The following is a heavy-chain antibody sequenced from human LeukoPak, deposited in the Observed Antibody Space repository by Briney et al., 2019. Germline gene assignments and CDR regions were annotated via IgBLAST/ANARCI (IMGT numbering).Heavy chain of an antibody. Sequence: GSGPTLAKPTQTLTLTCTFSGFSLSTSGMCVSWIRQPPGKALEWLAIIDWDDDKYYSTSLKTRLTISKDTSKNQVVLTMTNMDPVDTATYYCARYQYSSSHDAFDIWGQGTMVTVSS. CDR2: IDWDDDK. D-gene: IGHD6-13*01. CDR3: ARYQYSSSHDAFDI. J-gene: IGHJ3*02. CDR1: GFSLSTSGMC. V-gene: IGHV2-70*01.